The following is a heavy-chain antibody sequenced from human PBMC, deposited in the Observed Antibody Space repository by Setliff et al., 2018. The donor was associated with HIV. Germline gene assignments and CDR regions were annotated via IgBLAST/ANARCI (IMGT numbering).Heavy chain of an antibody. CDR3: ARDFSWATDS. CDR2: VRHDGDVQ. Sequence: PGGSYLRLSCAASGFTISSYHIHWVRQAPGKGLEWVAFVRHDGDVQIYADSVKGRFTASRDNPKNTVSLQLSSLRIEDTAVYYCARDFSWATDSWGQGTLVTVSS. J-gene: IGHJ4*02. V-gene: IGHV3-30*02. CDR1: GFTISSYH. D-gene: IGHD2-15*01.